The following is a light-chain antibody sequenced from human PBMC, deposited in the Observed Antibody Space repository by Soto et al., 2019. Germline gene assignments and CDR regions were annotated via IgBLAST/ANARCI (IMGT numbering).Light chain of an antibody. CDR3: QQFDSVPCT. J-gene: IGKJ2*02. CDR2: DAS. Sequence: IQMTQSPSSLSASVGDRVTITCQASQDITNYLTWYQQKPGKAPKLLIYDASSLGTGVSSRFSGSGSGTHFTLTISSLQPEDIATYYCQQFDSVPCTFGQGTKLEIK. CDR1: QDITNY. V-gene: IGKV1-33*01.